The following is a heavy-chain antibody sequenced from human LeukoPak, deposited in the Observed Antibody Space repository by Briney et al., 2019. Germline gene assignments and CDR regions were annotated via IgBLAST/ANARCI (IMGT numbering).Heavy chain of an antibody. V-gene: IGHV4-38-2*02. Sequence: SETLSLTCTVSGYSISSGYYWGWIRQPPGRGLEWIGSIYHSGSTYYNPSLKSRVTISVDTSKNQFSLKLSSVTAADTAVYYCARDPERAGPTGYYFDYWGQGTLVTVSS. D-gene: IGHD1-14*01. CDR1: GYSISSGYY. CDR2: IYHSGST. CDR3: ARDPERAGPTGYYFDY. J-gene: IGHJ4*02.